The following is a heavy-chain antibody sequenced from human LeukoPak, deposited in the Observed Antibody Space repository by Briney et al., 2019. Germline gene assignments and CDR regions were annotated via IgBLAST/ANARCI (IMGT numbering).Heavy chain of an antibody. Sequence: SETLSLTCTVSGDSIRSGGYSWSWIRQPPGKGLEWIGYIYHSASTYYNPSLKSRVTMSVDRSKNQFSLKLSSVTAADTAVYYRARGRLYNYGSGSYFEFDYWGQGTLVTVSS. CDR1: GDSIRSGGYS. CDR2: IYHSAST. V-gene: IGHV4-30-2*01. D-gene: IGHD3-10*01. CDR3: ARGRLYNYGSGSYFEFDY. J-gene: IGHJ4*02.